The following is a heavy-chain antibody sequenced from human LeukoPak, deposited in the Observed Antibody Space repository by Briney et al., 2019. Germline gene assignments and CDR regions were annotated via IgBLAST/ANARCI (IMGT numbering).Heavy chain of an antibody. CDR2: INHSGGT. D-gene: IGHD1-1*01. J-gene: IGHJ4*02. CDR1: GGSFSGYY. V-gene: IGHV4-34*01. Sequence: PSETLSLTCAVYGGSFSGYYWSWIRQPPGKGLEWIGEINHSGGTNYNPSLKSRVTISVDTSKNQFSLKLSSVTAADTAVYYCASGPIGRYYFDYWGQGTLVTVSS. CDR3: ASGPIGRYYFDY.